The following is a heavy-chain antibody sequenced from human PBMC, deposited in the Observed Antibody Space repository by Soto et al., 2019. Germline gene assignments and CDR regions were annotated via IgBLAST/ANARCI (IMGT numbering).Heavy chain of an antibody. Sequence: GESLKTFCKGSGFSFTSYWIGWVRQMPGKGLGWRGRIDPSESYTNYSPSFQGHVTISDDKYISTDYLQWSSLKASATAMYYCTRTPGGIAYGDSWGQGTLVTVSS. CDR1: GFSFTSYW. J-gene: IGHJ5*01. D-gene: IGHD6-13*01. V-gene: IGHV5-10-1*01. CDR2: IDPSESYT. CDR3: TRTPGGIAYGDS.